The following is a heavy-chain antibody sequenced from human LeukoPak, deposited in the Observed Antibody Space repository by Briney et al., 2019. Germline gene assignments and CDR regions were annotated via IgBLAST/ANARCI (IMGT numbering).Heavy chain of an antibody. J-gene: IGHJ4*02. Sequence: QTGGSLRLSCAASGFTFSGSATHWVRQASGKGLEWVGRIRSKANSYATAYAASVKGRFTISRDDSKNTAYLQMNSLKTEDTAVYYCTRLAAGYSSTRGYWGQGTLVTVSS. CDR1: GFTFSGSA. V-gene: IGHV3-73*01. CDR2: IRSKANSYAT. D-gene: IGHD6-13*01. CDR3: TRLAAGYSSTRGY.